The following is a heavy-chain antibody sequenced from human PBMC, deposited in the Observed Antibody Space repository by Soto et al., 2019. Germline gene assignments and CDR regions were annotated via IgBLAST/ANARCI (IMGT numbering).Heavy chain of an antibody. CDR2: ISCDGNYI. D-gene: IGHD1-20*01. CDR1: GFIFSDYP. J-gene: IGHJ4*01. V-gene: IGHV3-30-3*01. Sequence: QVQLVESGGGVVQPGRSLRLSCAASGFIFSDYPMPWVRQAPDKGLEWVAVISCDGNYIYYADSVKGRFTISRDNSKKMASLQVNNLSEEYTDVYYFAREGWVVCHSAYNSGGDFWGQGTMVTVSS. CDR3: AREGWVVCHSAYNSGGDF.